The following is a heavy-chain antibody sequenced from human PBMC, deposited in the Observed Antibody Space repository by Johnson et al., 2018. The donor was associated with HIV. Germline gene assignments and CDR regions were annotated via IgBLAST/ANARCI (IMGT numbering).Heavy chain of an antibody. Sequence: VQLVESGGGLVQPGGSLRLSCAASGFTVSSNYMSWVRQAPGKGLEWVSVIYSGGSTYYADSVKGRFTISRDNSKNTLYLQMNSLRAEDTAVYYCARTSLEMATISAFEIWGQGTMVTVSS. V-gene: IGHV3-66*02. CDR2: IYSGGST. D-gene: IGHD5-24*01. CDR3: ARTSLEMATISAFEI. J-gene: IGHJ3*02. CDR1: GFTVSSNY.